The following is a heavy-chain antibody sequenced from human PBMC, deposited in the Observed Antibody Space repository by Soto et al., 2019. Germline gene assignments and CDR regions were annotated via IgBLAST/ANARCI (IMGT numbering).Heavy chain of an antibody. CDR3: AKAYYYDSSGGVGY. D-gene: IGHD3-22*01. J-gene: IGHJ4*02. CDR2: ISYDGSNK. V-gene: IGHV3-30*18. Sequence: QVQLVESGGGVVQPGRSLRLSCAASGFTFSSYGMHWVRQAPGKGLEWVAVISYDGSNKYYADSVKGRFTISRDNSKNTLYLQMNSLRAVDTAVYYCAKAYYYDSSGGVGYWGQGTLVTVSS. CDR1: GFTFSSYG.